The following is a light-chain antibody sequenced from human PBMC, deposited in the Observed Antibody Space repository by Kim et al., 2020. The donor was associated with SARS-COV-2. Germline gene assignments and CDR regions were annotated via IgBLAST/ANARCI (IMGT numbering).Light chain of an antibody. Sequence: SQGQTASITCSGDKLGDKYACWYQQKPGQSPVLVIYQDSKRPSGIPERFSGSNSGNTATLTISGTQAMDEADYYCQAWDSSTVVFGGGTQLTVL. J-gene: IGLJ2*01. V-gene: IGLV3-1*01. CDR3: QAWDSSTVV. CDR1: KLGDKY. CDR2: QDS.